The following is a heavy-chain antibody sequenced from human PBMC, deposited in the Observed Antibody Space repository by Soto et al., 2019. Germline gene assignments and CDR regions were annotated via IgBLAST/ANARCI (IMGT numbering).Heavy chain of an antibody. J-gene: IGHJ6*02. CDR3: ARENWNYDYYYGMDI. CDR1: GYAFTSFG. Sequence: ASVQGSCKGSGYAFTSFGITWVRQAPVQVLEWMGWISAYNDNRNYAQKFQDRVIMTTDTSTSTAYMELRSLRSDDTAVYYCARENWNYDYYYGMDIWGQGTTVTVSS. D-gene: IGHD1-1*01. V-gene: IGHV1-18*04. CDR2: ISAYNDNR.